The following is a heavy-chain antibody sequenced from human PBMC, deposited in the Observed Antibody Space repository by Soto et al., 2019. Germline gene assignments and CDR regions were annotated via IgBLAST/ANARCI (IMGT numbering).Heavy chain of an antibody. CDR3: ARGSSTTPTSYGYLAY. CDR1: GFVFNDYA. J-gene: IGHJ4*02. V-gene: IGHV3-23*01. CDR2: ISASGGRT. Sequence: PGGSLRLSCADSGFVFNDYAISWVRQAPGKGLEWVSGISASGGRTYYADSVKGRLSVSRDNSNNSVFLQINRLRDEDTAIYYCARGSSTTPTSYGYLAYWGQGTLVTVSS. D-gene: IGHD1-1*01.